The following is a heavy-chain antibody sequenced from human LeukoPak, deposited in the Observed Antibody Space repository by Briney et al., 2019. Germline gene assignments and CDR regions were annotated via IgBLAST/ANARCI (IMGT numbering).Heavy chain of an antibody. D-gene: IGHD3-9*01. CDR3: ARKDYGILTDP. V-gene: IGHV1-18*01. J-gene: IGHJ5*02. CDR1: GYTFTSYG. CDR2: ISAYNGST. Sequence: ASVTVSCKASGYTFTSYGISWVRQPPGQGLEWMGWISAYNGSTNYAQKLHGRVTMTTDTATSTAYMELRSLRSDDTAVYYCARKDYGILTDPWGQGSLDSVSS.